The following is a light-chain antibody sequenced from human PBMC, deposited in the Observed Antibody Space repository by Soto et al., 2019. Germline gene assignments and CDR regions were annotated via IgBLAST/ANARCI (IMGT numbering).Light chain of an antibody. V-gene: IGKV1-39*01. Sequence: DIQMTQSPASLSASVGDRVTITCRASQSITCYLNWYQQKPGKAPKLLIYATSSLQSGFPSRFSGGGSGTDFTLTISSLHPEDFAPYYCLQSYTTPGTFGQGTEVE. CDR2: ATS. CDR3: LQSYTTPGT. J-gene: IGKJ1*01. CDR1: QSITCY.